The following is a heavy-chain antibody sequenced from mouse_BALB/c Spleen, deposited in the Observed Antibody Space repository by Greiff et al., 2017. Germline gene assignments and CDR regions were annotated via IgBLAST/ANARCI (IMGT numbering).Heavy chain of an antibody. CDR3: TRGWTYYYGPWYFDV. CDR1: GYTFTSYW. CDR2: IYPGNSAT. V-gene: IGHV1-5*01. J-gene: IGHJ1*01. D-gene: IGHD1-1*01. Sequence: VQLQQSGPVLARPGASVKMSCKASGYTFTSYWMHWVKQRPGQGLEWIGAIYPGNSATSTNQKFKGKAKLTAVTSTSTAYMELSSLTNEDSAVYYCTRGWTYYYGPWYFDVWGAGTTVTVSS.